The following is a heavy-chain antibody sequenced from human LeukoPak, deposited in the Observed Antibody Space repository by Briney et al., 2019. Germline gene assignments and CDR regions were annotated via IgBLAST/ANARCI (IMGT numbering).Heavy chain of an antibody. Sequence: GGSLRLSCTASGFTFTSYSMNWVRQAPGKGLEWVSYISSSSSTIYYADSVKGRFTISRDNAKNSLYLQMNSLRDEDTAVYYCARDLGFIAVAGRDYWGQGTLVTVSS. J-gene: IGHJ4*02. CDR1: GFTFTSYS. CDR2: ISSSSSTI. V-gene: IGHV3-48*02. CDR3: ARDLGFIAVAGRDY. D-gene: IGHD6-19*01.